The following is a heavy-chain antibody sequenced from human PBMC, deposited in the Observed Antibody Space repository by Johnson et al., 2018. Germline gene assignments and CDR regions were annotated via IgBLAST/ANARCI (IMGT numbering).Heavy chain of an antibody. CDR2: IYYSGST. J-gene: IGHJ5*02. CDR3: ARSWLRVSLIAAAGKWRNWFDP. CDR1: GGSISSYY. V-gene: IGHV4-59*12. D-gene: IGHD6-13*01. Sequence: QVQLQESGPGLVKPSETLSLTCTVSGGSISSYYWSWIRQPPGKGLEWIGYIYYSGSTNYNPSLKSRVTISVDTSKNQFSLKLSSVTAADTAMYYCARSWLRVSLIAAAGKWRNWFDPWGQGTLVTVSS.